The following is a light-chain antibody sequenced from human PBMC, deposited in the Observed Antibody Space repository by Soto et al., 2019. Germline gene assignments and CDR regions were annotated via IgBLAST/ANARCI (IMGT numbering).Light chain of an antibody. Sequence: QSVLTQPPSVSGAPGQRVTISYTGSSSNIGAGYDVHWYQQRPGTAPKLLIFGNINRPSGDPDRFSGSKSGTSASLAITGLQAEDEGDYYCQSYDSTLSARYVFGTGTKVTVL. J-gene: IGLJ1*01. V-gene: IGLV1-40*01. CDR1: SSNIGAGYD. CDR2: GNI. CDR3: QSYDSTLSARYV.